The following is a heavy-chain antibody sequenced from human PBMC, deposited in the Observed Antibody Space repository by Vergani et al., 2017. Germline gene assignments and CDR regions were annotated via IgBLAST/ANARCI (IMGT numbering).Heavy chain of an antibody. V-gene: IGHV3-21*04. CDR3: ARSNWNVDYYYGMDV. D-gene: IGHD1-1*01. J-gene: IGHJ6*02. CDR2: ISSSSSYT. Sequence: EVQLVESGGGLVKPGGSLRLSCAASGFTFSSYSMNWVRQAPGKGLEWVSSISSSSSYTNYADSVKGRFTISRDNAKNSLYLQMNSLRAEDTAVYYCARSNWNVDYYYGMDVWGQGTLVTVSS. CDR1: GFTFSSYS.